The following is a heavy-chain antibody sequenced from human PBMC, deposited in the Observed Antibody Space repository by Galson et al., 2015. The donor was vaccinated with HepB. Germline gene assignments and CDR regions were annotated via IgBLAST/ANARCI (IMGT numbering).Heavy chain of an antibody. CDR2: ISSNGGST. J-gene: IGHJ3*02. CDR3: VKGPDETYYYGSGEIRAFDI. Sequence: SLRLSCAASGFTFSSYAMHWVRQAPGKGLEYVSAISSNGGSTYYADSVKCRFTISRDNSKNTLYLQMSSLRAEDTAVYYCVKGPDETYYYGSGEIRAFDIWGQGTMVTVSS. D-gene: IGHD3-10*01. V-gene: IGHV3-64D*06. CDR1: GFTFSSYA.